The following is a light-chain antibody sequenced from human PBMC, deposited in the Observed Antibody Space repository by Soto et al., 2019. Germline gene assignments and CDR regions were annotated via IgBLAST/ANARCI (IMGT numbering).Light chain of an antibody. CDR2: XVT. CDR3: ISYAGSTNFVV. V-gene: IGLV2-8*01. J-gene: IGLJ2*01. CDR1: SSDVGGYNY. Sequence: QSALIQPPSASGSPGQSVTISCTGTSSDVGGYNYVSWIRQHPGKAPXLMIYXVTXXXXGVPDRFXGSKSGNTXSXTVSGXXXXXXXXXYCISYAGSTNFVVFGGGTKLTVL.